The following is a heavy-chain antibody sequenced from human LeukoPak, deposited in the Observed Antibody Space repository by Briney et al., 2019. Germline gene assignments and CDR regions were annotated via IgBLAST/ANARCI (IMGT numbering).Heavy chain of an antibody. CDR3: AKDMAAAAGDGFDY. D-gene: IGHD6-13*01. J-gene: IGHJ4*02. CDR2: ISSSGSTI. V-gene: IGHV3-11*01. CDR1: GFTFSDYY. Sequence: KPGGSLRLSCAASGFTFSDYYMSWIRHAPGTGLEWVSYISSSGSTIYYADSVKGRFTISRDNTKNTLYLQMNSLRAEDTAVYYCAKDMAAAAGDGFDYWGQGTLVTVSS.